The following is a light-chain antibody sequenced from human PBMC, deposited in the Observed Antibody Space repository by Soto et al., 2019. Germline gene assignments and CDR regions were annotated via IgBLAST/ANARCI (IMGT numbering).Light chain of an antibody. CDR2: EVN. CDR1: SSDVGGYNS. J-gene: IGLJ1*01. V-gene: IGLV2-14*01. Sequence: QSVLTQPASVSGSPGQSITISCTGTSSDVGGYNSVSWYQQEPGKAPKLLIYEVNNHFPGVSNRFSGSKSGNTASLPISGLRTDDEADYYCSSYLSTPRAVFGTGPTPPVL. CDR3: SSYLSTPRAV.